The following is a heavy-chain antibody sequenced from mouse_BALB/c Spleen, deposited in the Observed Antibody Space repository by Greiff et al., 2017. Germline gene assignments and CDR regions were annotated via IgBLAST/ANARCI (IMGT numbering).Heavy chain of an antibody. J-gene: IGHJ4*01. CDR2: IWGDGST. CDR3: ARGKFARAMDY. Sequence: VQRVESGPGLVAPSQSLSITCTVSGFSLTGYGVNWVRQPPGKGLEWLGMIWGDGSTDYNSALKSRLSISKDNSKSQVFLKMNSLQTDDTARYYCARGKFARAMDYWGQGTSVTVSS. CDR1: GFSLTGYG. V-gene: IGHV2-6-7*01.